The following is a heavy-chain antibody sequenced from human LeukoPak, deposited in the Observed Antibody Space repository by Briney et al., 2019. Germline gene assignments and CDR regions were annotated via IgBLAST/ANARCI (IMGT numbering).Heavy chain of an antibody. CDR3: ARHGYSSGWYRFDY. V-gene: IGHV4-39*01. J-gene: IGHJ4*02. Sequence: SETLSLTCTVSGGSISSTASYYWGWVRQPPGKGLEWIGSIFYSGGTYYNPSLKSRVTMSADTPKNQFSLRLSSVTAADAAVYYCARHGYSSGWYRFDYWGQGTLVTVSS. D-gene: IGHD6-19*01. CDR1: GGSISSTASYY. CDR2: IFYSGGT.